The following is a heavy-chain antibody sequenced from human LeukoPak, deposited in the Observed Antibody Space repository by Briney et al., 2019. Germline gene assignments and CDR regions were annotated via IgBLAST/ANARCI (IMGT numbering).Heavy chain of an antibody. Sequence: SETLSLTCTVSGGSISSSSYYWGWIRQPPRKGLEWIGSIYYSGSTYYNPSFKSRVTISVDTSKNQFSLKLSSVTAADTAVYYCASGTNYYDSSGPYSFDYWGQGTLVTVSS. V-gene: IGHV4-39*07. CDR2: IYYSGST. CDR1: GGSISSSSYY. D-gene: IGHD3-22*01. CDR3: ASGTNYYDSSGPYSFDY. J-gene: IGHJ4*02.